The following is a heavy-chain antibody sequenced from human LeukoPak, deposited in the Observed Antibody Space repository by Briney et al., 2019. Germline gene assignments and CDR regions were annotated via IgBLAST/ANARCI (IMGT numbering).Heavy chain of an antibody. Sequence: PGGSLRLSCAASGFTFSSYGMHWVRQDPGKGLEWVAVISYDGSNKYYADSVKGRFTISRDNSKNTLYLQMNSLRAEDTAVYYCAKANIVVVPAPVMNWFDPWGQGTLVTVSS. D-gene: IGHD2-2*01. CDR2: ISYDGSNK. CDR3: AKANIVVVPAPVMNWFDP. V-gene: IGHV3-30*18. CDR1: GFTFSSYG. J-gene: IGHJ5*02.